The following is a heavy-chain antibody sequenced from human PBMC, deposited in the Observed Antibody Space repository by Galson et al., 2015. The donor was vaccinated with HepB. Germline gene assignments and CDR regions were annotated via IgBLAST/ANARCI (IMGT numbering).Heavy chain of an antibody. CDR3: ASDRTYYYDSSGYYYRDY. D-gene: IGHD3-22*01. V-gene: IGHV3-7*03. Sequence: SLRLSCAASGFTFSSYWMSWVRQAPGKGLEWVANIKQDGSEKYYVDSVKGRFTISRDNAKNSLYLQMNSLRAEDTAVYYCASDRTYYYDSSGYYYRDYWGQGTLVTVSS. CDR1: GFTFSSYW. CDR2: IKQDGSEK. J-gene: IGHJ4*02.